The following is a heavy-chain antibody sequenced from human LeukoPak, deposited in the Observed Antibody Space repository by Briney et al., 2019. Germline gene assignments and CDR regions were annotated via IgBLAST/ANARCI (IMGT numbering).Heavy chain of an antibody. CDR1: GFTFTTYG. D-gene: IGHD1-14*01. J-gene: IGHJ6*03. Sequence: PGGTLRLSCAASGFTFTTYGMIWVRQAPGKGLEWVSGISGSGSHTYYADSVKGRLTTSRDSSKKTLHLQMNSLRAEDTAVYYCAKNGEPYYYMDVWGKGTTVTVSS. V-gene: IGHV3-23*01. CDR3: AKNGEPYYYMDV. CDR2: ISGSGSHT.